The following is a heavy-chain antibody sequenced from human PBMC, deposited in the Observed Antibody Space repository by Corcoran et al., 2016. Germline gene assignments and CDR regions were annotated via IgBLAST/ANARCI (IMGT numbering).Heavy chain of an antibody. Sequence: EVQLVESGGGLIQPGGSLRLSCAVSGFTVSTNFMSWVRQAPGKGLEWVSFVYSGGETYYADSVKGRFTISRDNSKNTLYLQMNSLRAEDPAFYYCARYRDYYGSGTYSYFDYWGQGTRVTVSS. CDR3: ARYRDYYGSGTYSYFDY. D-gene: IGHD3-10*01. J-gene: IGHJ4*02. CDR1: GFTVSTNF. V-gene: IGHV3-53*01. CDR2: VYSGGET.